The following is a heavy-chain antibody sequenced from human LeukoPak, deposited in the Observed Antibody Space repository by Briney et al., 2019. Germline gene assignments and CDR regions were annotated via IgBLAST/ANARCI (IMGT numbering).Heavy chain of an antibody. V-gene: IGHV6-1*01. CDR3: ARDLGYSMIWAYYFDY. D-gene: IGHD3-22*01. CDR2: TYYRSKWYN. CDR1: GDSVSSNSAA. J-gene: IGHJ4*02. Sequence: RSQTLSLTCAISGDSVSSNSAAWNWIRQSPSRGLEWLGRTYYRSKWYNDYAVSVKSRITINPDTSKNQFSLQLNSVTPEDTAVYYCARDLGYSMIWAYYFDYWGQGTLVTVSS.